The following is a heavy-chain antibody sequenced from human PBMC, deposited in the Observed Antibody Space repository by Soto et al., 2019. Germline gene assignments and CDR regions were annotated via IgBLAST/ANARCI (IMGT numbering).Heavy chain of an antibody. CDR1: VFTFTGYA. CDR2: IVVGKGNT. V-gene: IGHV1-58*01. D-gene: IGHD1-1*01. J-gene: IGHJ5*02. Sequence: SVKVSCKSSVFTFTGYAVQCVRQARGQRLEWIGWIVVGKGNTNYLQKFHERVTITRDMSTSTAYMEMSSLRSEDTAVYYCAEYTMYAVRAPNWFDPWGQGTLVTVSS. CDR3: AEYTMYAVRAPNWFDP.